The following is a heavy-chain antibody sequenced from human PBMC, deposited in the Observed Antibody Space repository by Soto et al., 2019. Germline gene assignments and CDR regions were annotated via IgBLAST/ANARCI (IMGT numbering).Heavy chain of an antibody. CDR1: GFSFYTHG. D-gene: IGHD4-17*01. J-gene: IGHJ5*02. CDR2: IVNDGSEQ. CDR3: ARDDNYDDNGLDL. Sequence: QVQLVESGGGVVRPGRSLRLSREATGFSFYTHGMHWVRQAPGKGLEWLAVIVNDGSEQAYSDSVKGRFTILRDNSKNTLYLQMNNLGAEDTAVYYCARDDNYDDNGLDLWGQGILVTVSS. V-gene: IGHV3-33*01.